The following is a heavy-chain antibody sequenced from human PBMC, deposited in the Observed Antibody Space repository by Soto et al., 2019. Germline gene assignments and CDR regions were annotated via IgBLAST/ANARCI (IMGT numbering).Heavy chain of an antibody. D-gene: IGHD2-15*01. CDR2: IWYDGSNK. Sequence: PGGSLRLSCAASGFTFSSYGMHWVRQAPGKGLEWVAVIWYDGSNKYYADSVKGRFTISRDNSKNTLYLQMNSLRAEDTAVYYCARENSGYCSGGSCYYPPPFDYWGQGTLVTVSS. CDR3: ARENSGYCSGGSCYYPPPFDY. CDR1: GFTFSSYG. V-gene: IGHV3-33*01. J-gene: IGHJ4*02.